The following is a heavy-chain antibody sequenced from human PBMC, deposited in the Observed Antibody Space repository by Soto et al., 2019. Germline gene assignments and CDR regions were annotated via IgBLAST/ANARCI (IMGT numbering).Heavy chain of an antibody. CDR2: ISSSSSYI. CDR3: ARGRSRSGGSCCGMDV. CDR1: GFTFSSYS. D-gene: IGHD2-15*01. V-gene: IGHV3-21*01. J-gene: IGHJ6*02. Sequence: GWSLRLSCAVSGFTFSSYSMNWVRQAPGKGLEWVSSISSSSSYIYYADSVKGRFTISRDNAKNSLYLQMNSLRAEDTAVYYCARGRSRSGGSCCGMDVWGQGTTVTVSS.